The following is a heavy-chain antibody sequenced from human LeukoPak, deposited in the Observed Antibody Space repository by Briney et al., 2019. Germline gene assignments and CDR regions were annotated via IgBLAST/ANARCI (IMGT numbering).Heavy chain of an antibody. CDR3: ARPVFGVVITHYYYGMDV. CDR2: INHSGST. J-gene: IGHJ6*02. Sequence: SETLSLTCAVYGGSFSGYYWSWIRQPPGKGLEWIGEINHSGSTNYNPSLKSRVTISVDTSKNQFSLKLSSVTAADTAVYYCARPVFGVVITHYYYGMDVWGQGTTVTVSS. CDR1: GGSFSGYY. V-gene: IGHV4-34*01. D-gene: IGHD3-3*01.